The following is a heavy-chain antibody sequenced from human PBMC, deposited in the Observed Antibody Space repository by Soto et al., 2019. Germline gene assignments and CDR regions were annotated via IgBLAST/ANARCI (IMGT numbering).Heavy chain of an antibody. D-gene: IGHD2-21*02. Sequence: QLQLQESGSGLVKPSQTLSLTCAVSGGSISSGGYSWSWIRQPPGKGLEWIGYIYHSGSTYYNPSLQRRVPISGDRSKTHFSLNLSSVPAADTAVYYWASVRQGGPVGRGDWVDYWGQGTLVTVSS. CDR1: GGSISSGGYS. CDR3: ASVRQGGPVGRGDWVDY. J-gene: IGHJ4*02. CDR2: IYHSGST. V-gene: IGHV4-30-2*01.